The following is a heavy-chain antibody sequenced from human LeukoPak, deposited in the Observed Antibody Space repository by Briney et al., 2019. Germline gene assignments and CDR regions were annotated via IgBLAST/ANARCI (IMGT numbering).Heavy chain of an antibody. D-gene: IGHD3-10*01. CDR2: ISSSGST. CDR3: ARDRGIGGLFDY. Sequence: SETLSLTCSVSGASVSSYYWTWIRQPAGKGLEWIGRISSSGSTNYNPSLKSRVTMSVDTSENQFSLKLSSVTAADTAVYYCARDRGIGGLFDYWGQGTLVTVSS. J-gene: IGHJ4*02. V-gene: IGHV4-4*07. CDR1: GASVSSYY.